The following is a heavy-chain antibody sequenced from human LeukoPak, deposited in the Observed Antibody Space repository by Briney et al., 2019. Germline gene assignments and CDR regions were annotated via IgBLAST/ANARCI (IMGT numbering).Heavy chain of an antibody. D-gene: IGHD3-9*01. CDR3: ARGLTGIDY. CDR1: GDSISSGADY. J-gene: IGHJ4*02. CDR2: IYYSGTT. Sequence: SETLSLTCTVSGDSISSGADYWNWIRPPPGKGLEWIGYIYYSGTTYYNPSLKSRVTISVDTSKNQFSLKLSSVTAADAAVYYCARGLTGIDYWGQGTLVTVSS. V-gene: IGHV4-30-4*01.